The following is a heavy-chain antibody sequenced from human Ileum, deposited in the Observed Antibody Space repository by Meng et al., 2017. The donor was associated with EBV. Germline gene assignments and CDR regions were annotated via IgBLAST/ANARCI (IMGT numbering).Heavy chain of an antibody. Sequence: QAQVDDAAPSLMKASVIPVLSCACSEDSISSNNWWGWVRQSPGKGLEWIAEIHHGATTTSNPSLKSRVTISVDTSENHFSLKLTSVTAADTAVYYCARGSDYVWGIWGQGTLVTVSS. V-gene: IGHV4-4*02. D-gene: IGHD3-16*01. CDR2: IHHGATT. CDR1: EDSISSNNW. CDR3: ARGSDYVWGI. J-gene: IGHJ4*02.